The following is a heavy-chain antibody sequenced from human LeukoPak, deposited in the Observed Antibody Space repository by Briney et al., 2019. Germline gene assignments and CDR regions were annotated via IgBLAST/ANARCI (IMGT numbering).Heavy chain of an antibody. J-gene: IGHJ4*02. V-gene: IGHV3-53*01. CDR1: GFTXSSNY. D-gene: IGHD3-10*01. Sequence: GGSLRLSCAASGFTXSSNYMSWVRQAPGKGLXXXXXIYSGGSTYXAXXXXXXXXISXDNSKNTLYLQMNSLRAGDTAVYYCAKDAQYYYGSGTYFDYWGQGTLVTVSS. CDR3: AKDAQYYYGSGTYFDY. CDR2: IYSGGST.